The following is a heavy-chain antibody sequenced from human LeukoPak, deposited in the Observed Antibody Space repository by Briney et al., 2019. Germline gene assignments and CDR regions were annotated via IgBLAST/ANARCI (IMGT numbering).Heavy chain of an antibody. V-gene: IGHV4-59*01. CDR3: ASRRDGYNRNAFDI. D-gene: IGHD5-24*01. Sequence: PSETLSLTCAVYGGSFSGYYWSWIRQPPGKGLEWIGYIYYSGSTNYNPSLKSRVTISVDTSKNQFSLKLSSVTAADTAVYYCASRRDGYNRNAFDIWGQGTMVTVSS. CDR2: IYYSGST. J-gene: IGHJ3*02. CDR1: GGSFSGYY.